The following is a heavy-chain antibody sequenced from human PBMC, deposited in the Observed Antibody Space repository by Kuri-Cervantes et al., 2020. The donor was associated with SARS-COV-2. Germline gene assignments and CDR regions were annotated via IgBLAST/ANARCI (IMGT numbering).Heavy chain of an antibody. D-gene: IGHD3-3*01. V-gene: IGHV3-11*04. Sequence: GESLKISCAASGFTFSDYYMSWIRQAPGKGLEWVSYISSSGSTIYYADSVKGRFTISRDNAKNSLYLQMNSLRAEDTAVYYCARDHNDFWSGYYPLDYWGQGTLVTVSS. CDR1: GFTFSDYY. CDR3: ARDHNDFWSGYYPLDY. J-gene: IGHJ4*02. CDR2: ISSSGSTI.